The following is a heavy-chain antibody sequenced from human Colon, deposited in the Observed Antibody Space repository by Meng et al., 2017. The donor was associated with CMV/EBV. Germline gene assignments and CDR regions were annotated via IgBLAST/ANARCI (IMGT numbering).Heavy chain of an antibody. V-gene: IGHV3-23*01. Sequence: GESLKISCAGSGFTFNNYWMTWVRQAPGKGLEWVSTISGYGGSTYYADSVKGRFTISRDSSLYLQMNSLRVEDTAVYFCVKGGITAATAYWGQGTLVTVSS. CDR3: VKGGITAATAY. CDR1: GFTFNNYW. J-gene: IGHJ4*02. CDR2: ISGYGGST. D-gene: IGHD1-20*01.